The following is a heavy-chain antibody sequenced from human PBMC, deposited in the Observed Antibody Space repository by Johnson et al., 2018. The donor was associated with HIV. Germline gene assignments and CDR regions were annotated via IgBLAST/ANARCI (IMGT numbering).Heavy chain of an antibody. D-gene: IGHD3-16*01. V-gene: IGHV3-74*01. J-gene: IGHJ3*02. Sequence: VQLVESGGGVVQPGGSLRLSCAASGFIFSNYGMHWVRQAPGKGLVWVSRINTDGSSTSYADSVKGRFTISRDNAKNSLYLQMNSLRVEDTAVYYCARDFLRLLDAFDIWGQGTMVTVSS. CDR1: GFIFSNYG. CDR2: INTDGSST. CDR3: ARDFLRLLDAFDI.